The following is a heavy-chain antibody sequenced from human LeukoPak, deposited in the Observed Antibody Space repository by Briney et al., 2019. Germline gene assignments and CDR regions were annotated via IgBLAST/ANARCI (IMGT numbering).Heavy chain of an antibody. CDR1: GGSFSGHY. J-gene: IGHJ4*02. CDR2: STHSGST. D-gene: IGHD2-2*01. CDR3: ARGRTGAAALDF. V-gene: IGHV4-34*01. Sequence: PSETLSLTCAVYGGSFSGHYWTWIRQSPGKGPEWIGESTHSGSTNYNPSLKSRVTISVDTSKNQFSLKLTSVSAADTAVYHCARGRTGAAALDFWGPGTLVTVSS.